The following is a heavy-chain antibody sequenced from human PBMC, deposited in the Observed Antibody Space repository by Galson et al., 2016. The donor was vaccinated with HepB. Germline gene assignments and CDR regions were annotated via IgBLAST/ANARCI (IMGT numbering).Heavy chain of an antibody. CDR2: MNPNSGNR. CDR3: VRGGVSGNFAWREAEH. CDR1: GYTFTGYD. D-gene: IGHD1-26*01. Sequence: SVKVSCRASGYTFTGYDMNWVRQATGQGLEWMGWMNPNSGNRGYAQKFQGRVTMTRDTSIKTAFMELSSLRSEDTAVYFCVRGGVSGNFAWREAEHWGQGSLVTVSS. V-gene: IGHV1-8*01. J-gene: IGHJ4*02.